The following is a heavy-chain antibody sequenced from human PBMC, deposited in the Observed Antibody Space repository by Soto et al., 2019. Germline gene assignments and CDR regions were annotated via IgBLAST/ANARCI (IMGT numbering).Heavy chain of an antibody. CDR3: ATEGYCTNGVCPYYYYGMDV. V-gene: IGHV1-69*01. J-gene: IGHJ6*02. CDR1: GGTFSSYA. Sequence: QVQLVQSGAEVKKPGSSVKVSCKASGGTFSSYAISWVRQAPGQGLEWMGGIIPIFGTANYAQKFQGRVTITADESTSTAYMELSSLRSEDMAVYYCATEGYCTNGVCPYYYYGMDVWGQGTTVTVSS. CDR2: IIPIFGTA. D-gene: IGHD2-8*01.